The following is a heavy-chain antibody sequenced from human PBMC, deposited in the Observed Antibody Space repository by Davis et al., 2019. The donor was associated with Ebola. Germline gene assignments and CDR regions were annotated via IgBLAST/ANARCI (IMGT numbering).Heavy chain of an antibody. CDR3: ARGHSSDWYPRNNWFDP. Sequence: GESLKISCTASGFIFDNYWMNWVRQAPGKGPEWVANIKQDGSEKYHAVSVKGRFTISRDNAKTSIYLQMNSLRVEDTAFYYCARGHSSDWYPRNNWFDPWGQGTLVTVSS. J-gene: IGHJ5*02. V-gene: IGHV3-7*03. CDR1: GFIFDNYW. CDR2: IKQDGSEK. D-gene: IGHD6-19*01.